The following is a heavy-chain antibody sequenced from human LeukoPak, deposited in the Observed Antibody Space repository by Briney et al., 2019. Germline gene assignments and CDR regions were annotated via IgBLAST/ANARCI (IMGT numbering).Heavy chain of an antibody. Sequence: SETLSLTCAVSGGSISSYYWSWIRQPPGKGLEWIGYIYYSGSTNYNPSLKSRVTISVDTSKNQFSLKLSSVTAADTAVYHCARTSGWYFSYYYYYMDVWGKGTTVTVSS. CDR3: ARTSGWYFSYYYYYMDV. CDR1: GGSISSYY. V-gene: IGHV4-59*01. J-gene: IGHJ6*03. CDR2: IYYSGST. D-gene: IGHD6-19*01.